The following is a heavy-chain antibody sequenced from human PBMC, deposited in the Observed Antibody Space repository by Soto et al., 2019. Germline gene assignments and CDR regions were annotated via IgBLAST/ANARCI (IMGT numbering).Heavy chain of an antibody. V-gene: IGHV4-34*01. D-gene: IGHD1-26*01. CDR3: ARGTTRGSYYYYYGMDV. CDR1: GGSFSGYY. Sequence: SETLSLTCAVYGGSFSGYYWSWIRQPPGKGLEWIGEINHSGSTNYNPSLKSRVTISVDTSKNQFSLKLSSVTAADTAVYYCARGTTRGSYYYYYGMDVWGQGTTVTVSS. J-gene: IGHJ6*02. CDR2: INHSGST.